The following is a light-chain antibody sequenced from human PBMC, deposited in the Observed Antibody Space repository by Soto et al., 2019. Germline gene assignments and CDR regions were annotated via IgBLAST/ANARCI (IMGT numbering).Light chain of an antibody. CDR2: DAS. Sequence: EIVLTQSPATLSLSPGERVTLSCRASQSVSSYLAWYQQKPGQAPRLLIYDASNRATGIPARFSGSGSGTDFTLTISSLEPEDFAVYYCQQRSSNWPRTFGQGTKLEIK. CDR3: QQRSSNWPRT. V-gene: IGKV3-11*01. J-gene: IGKJ2*01. CDR1: QSVSSY.